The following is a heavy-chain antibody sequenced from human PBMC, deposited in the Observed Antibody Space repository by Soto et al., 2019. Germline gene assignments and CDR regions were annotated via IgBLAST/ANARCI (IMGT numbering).Heavy chain of an antibody. CDR3: ALADAAGTGEHYYYGMDV. J-gene: IGHJ6*02. V-gene: IGHV2-5*02. D-gene: IGHD6-13*01. CDR1: GFSLSTSGVG. Sequence: SGPTLGNPTQSLTLTCTFSGFSLSTSGVGVGWIRQPPGKALEWLALIYWDDDKRYSPSLKSRLTITKDTSKNQVVLTMTNMDPVDTATYYCALADAAGTGEHYYYGMDVWGQGTTVTVSS. CDR2: IYWDDDK.